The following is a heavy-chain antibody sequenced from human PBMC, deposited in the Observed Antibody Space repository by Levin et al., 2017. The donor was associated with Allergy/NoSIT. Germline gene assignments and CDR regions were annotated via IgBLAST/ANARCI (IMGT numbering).Heavy chain of an antibody. CDR1: GFTVSSNY. CDR3: ARGPDYYDSSGYDYYFDY. V-gene: IGHV3-53*01. CDR2: IYSGGST. Sequence: GGSLRLSCAASGFTVSSNYMSWVRQAPGKGLEWVSVIYSGGSTYYADSVKGRFTISRDNSKNTLYLQMNSLRAEDTAVYYCARGPDYYDSSGYDYYFDYWGQGTLVTVSS. D-gene: IGHD3-22*01. J-gene: IGHJ4*02.